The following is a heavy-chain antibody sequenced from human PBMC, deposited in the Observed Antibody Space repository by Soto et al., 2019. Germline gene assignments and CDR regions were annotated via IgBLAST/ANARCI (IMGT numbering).Heavy chain of an antibody. D-gene: IGHD3-22*01. Sequence: ASVKVSCKASGYAFTSYYMHWVRQAPGQGLEWMGIINPSSGSTTYAQKFQGRVTMTRDTSTSTVYMELSSLRSEDTAVYYCARGKVGFMTMTAWFDPWGQGTLVTVS. CDR1: GYAFTSYY. V-gene: IGHV1-46*01. J-gene: IGHJ5*02. CDR3: ARGKVGFMTMTAWFDP. CDR2: INPSSGST.